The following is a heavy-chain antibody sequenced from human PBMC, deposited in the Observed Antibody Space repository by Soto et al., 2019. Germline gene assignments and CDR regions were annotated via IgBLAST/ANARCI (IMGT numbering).Heavy chain of an antibody. CDR2: INAGSGST. J-gene: IGHJ4*02. Sequence: GASVNVSCKTSGYTFTNYAMHWVRQAPGQRLEWMGWINAGSGSTRYSQKFQGRVTITRDTSASAAYMELSSLRSEDTAVYYCMRSFDSWGQGTLVTVSS. CDR1: GYTFTNYA. V-gene: IGHV1-3*01. CDR3: MRSFDS.